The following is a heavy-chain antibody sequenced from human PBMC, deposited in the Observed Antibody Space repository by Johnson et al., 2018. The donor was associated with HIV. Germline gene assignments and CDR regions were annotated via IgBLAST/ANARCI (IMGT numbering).Heavy chain of an antibody. CDR3: ARRGSNYYDSHGHLTETGFDL. CDR2: IWYDGSNK. J-gene: IGHJ3*01. CDR1: AFNFSTFG. D-gene: IGHD3-22*01. V-gene: IGHV3-33*01. Sequence: QVQLVESGGGVVQPGTSLRLSCTASAFNFSTFGMHWVRQAPGKGLEWVAVIWYDGSNKYYGDSVKGRFTISRDNSEKIVYLQMNSLRAEDTAVYLCARRGSNYYDSHGHLTETGFDLWGQGTAVTVSA.